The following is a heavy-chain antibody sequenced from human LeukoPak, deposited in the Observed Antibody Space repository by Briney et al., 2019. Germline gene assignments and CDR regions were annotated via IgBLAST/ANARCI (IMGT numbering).Heavy chain of an antibody. D-gene: IGHD5-18*01. V-gene: IGHV1-3*01. CDR1: GYTFTSYA. Sequence: GASVKVSCKASGYTFTSYAMHWVRQAPRQRLEWVGWINAANGNTKYSQKLQGRVTITRDTSASTAYMELSSLRSEDTAVYYCARDKYSYGYKDGFDYWGQGTLVTVSS. J-gene: IGHJ4*02. CDR2: INAANGNT. CDR3: ARDKYSYGYKDGFDY.